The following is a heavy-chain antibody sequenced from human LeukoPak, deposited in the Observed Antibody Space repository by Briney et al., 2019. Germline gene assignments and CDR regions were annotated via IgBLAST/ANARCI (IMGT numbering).Heavy chain of an antibody. CDR1: GFTVSSDY. D-gene: IGHD4-11*01. V-gene: IGHV3-53*01. J-gene: IGHJ5*02. Sequence: GGSLRLSCAASGFTVSSDYMTWVRQAPGKGLEWVSFVYSGGSTYYEDSVKGRFTISRDNSRDTLYLQLNSLRAEDTAVYHCAKKGYSWSPRFDPWGQGTLVTVSS. CDR3: AKKGYSWSPRFDP. CDR2: VYSGGST.